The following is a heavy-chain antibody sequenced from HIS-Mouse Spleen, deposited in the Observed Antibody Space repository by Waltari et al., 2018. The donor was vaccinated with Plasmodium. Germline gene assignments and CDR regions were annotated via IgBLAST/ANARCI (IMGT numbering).Heavy chain of an antibody. CDR2: ISPDKGNT. J-gene: IGHJ3*02. CDR1: GYTFTSYG. CDR3: ARGSAGDAFDS. Sequence: QVQLVQSGAEVKKPGASVKVSCKASGYTFTSYGITCVRQAPGQWLEWMGWISPDKGNTNFGQKLQGTVTMTTDTATSTAYMAQRSLRSDDTAVYYCARGSAGDAFDSWCQGTMDTVAS. V-gene: IGHV1-18*01. D-gene: IGHD6-19*01.